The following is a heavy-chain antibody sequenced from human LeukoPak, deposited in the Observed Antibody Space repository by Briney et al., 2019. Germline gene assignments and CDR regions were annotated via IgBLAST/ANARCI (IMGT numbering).Heavy chain of an antibody. CDR3: ANLHYGGHSDGAFDI. V-gene: IGHV1-46*01. Sequence: ASVKVSCKASGYTLTSYYMHWVRQAPGQGLEWMGRINPSGGSTNYAQKFQGRVTMTRDMSTRTVYMELSSLRFEDTAVYYCANLHYGGHSDGAFDIWGQGTMVTVSS. CDR1: GYTLTSYY. CDR2: INPSGGST. J-gene: IGHJ3*02. D-gene: IGHD4-23*01.